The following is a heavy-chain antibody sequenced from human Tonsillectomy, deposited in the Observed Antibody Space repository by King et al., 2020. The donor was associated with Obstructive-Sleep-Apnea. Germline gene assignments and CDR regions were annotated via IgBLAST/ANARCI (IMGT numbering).Heavy chain of an antibody. D-gene: IGHD5-24*01. CDR2: ISYDGRNK. CDR3: ARDRGMATITSYYYYGMDV. Sequence: VQLVESGGGVVQPGRSLRLSCAASGFTFSSFAMHWVRQAPGKGLEWVAVISYDGRNKYYADSVEGRFTISRDNSTDTLCLQMNSLRAEDTAVYYCARDRGMATITSYYYYGMDVWGQGTTVTVSS. J-gene: IGHJ6*02. CDR1: GFTFSSFA. V-gene: IGHV3-30*04.